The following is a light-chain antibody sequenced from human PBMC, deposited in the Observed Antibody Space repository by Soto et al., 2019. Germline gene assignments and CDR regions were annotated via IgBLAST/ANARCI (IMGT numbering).Light chain of an antibody. CDR2: GAS. J-gene: IGKJ5*01. Sequence: EIVMTQSPDTLSVSPGERVTLSCKASQRVSNDLAWYQQKPGQAPRLVIYGASTRATGIPARFSGGGSGTEFTLTISSLHSEDFAVYYCQQYNTWLTFGQGTRLEIK. CDR3: QQYNTWLT. V-gene: IGKV3-15*01. CDR1: QRVSND.